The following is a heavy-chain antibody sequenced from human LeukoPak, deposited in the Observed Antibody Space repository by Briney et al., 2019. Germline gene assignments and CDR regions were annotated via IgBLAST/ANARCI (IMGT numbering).Heavy chain of an antibody. D-gene: IGHD3-10*01. CDR3: AKFYGSGSYFGFDP. J-gene: IGHJ5*02. V-gene: IGHV3-23*01. CDR2: ISGSGGST. Sequence: PGGSLRLSCAASGFTFSSYGMSWVRQAPGKGLEWVSAISGSGGSTYYADSVKGRFTISRDNSKNTLYLQMNSLRAEDGAVYYCAKFYGSGSYFGFDPWGQGTLVTVSS. CDR1: GFTFSSYG.